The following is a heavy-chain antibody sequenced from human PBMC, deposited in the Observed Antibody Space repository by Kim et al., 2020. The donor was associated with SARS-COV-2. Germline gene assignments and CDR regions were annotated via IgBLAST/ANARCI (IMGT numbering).Heavy chain of an antibody. V-gene: IGHV3-9*01. Sequence: RFTISRDNAKNSLYLQMNSLRAEDTALYYCAKSPRWFGESTDAGPWYFDLWGRGTLVTVSS. J-gene: IGHJ2*01. CDR3: AKSPRWFGESTDAGPWYFDL. D-gene: IGHD3-10*01.